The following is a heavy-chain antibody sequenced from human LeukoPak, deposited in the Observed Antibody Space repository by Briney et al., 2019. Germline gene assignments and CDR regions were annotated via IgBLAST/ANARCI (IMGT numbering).Heavy chain of an antibody. Sequence: GGSLRLSCAASGFTFSSYSMNWVRQAPGKGLEWVSYISSSSSTIYYADSVKGRFTISRDNAKNSLYLQMNSLRAEDTAVYYCARLVGDYYYYYYMDVWGKGTTVTVSS. CDR1: GFTFSSYS. D-gene: IGHD4-17*01. CDR2: ISSSSSTI. V-gene: IGHV3-48*01. J-gene: IGHJ6*03. CDR3: ARLVGDYYYYYYMDV.